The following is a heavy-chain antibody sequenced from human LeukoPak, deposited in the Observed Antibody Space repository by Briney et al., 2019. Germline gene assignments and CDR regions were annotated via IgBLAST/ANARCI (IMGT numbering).Heavy chain of an antibody. V-gene: IGHV3-30*15. CDR1: GFSFSSYA. CDR2: TSYDGSNK. Sequence: GRSLRLSCAASGFSFSSYAMHWVRQAPGKGLEWVAVTSYDGSNKYYADSVKGRFTISRDNSKNTLYLEMSSLRAEDTAVYYCARGISGSYFFDYWGQGTLVTVSS. J-gene: IGHJ4*02. CDR3: ARGISGSYFFDY. D-gene: IGHD1-26*01.